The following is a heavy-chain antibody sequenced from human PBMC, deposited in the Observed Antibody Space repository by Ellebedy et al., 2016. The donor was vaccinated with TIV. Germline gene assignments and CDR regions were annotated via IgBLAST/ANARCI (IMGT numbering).Heavy chain of an antibody. V-gene: IGHV1-69*13. Sequence: ASVKVSCKASGGTFSSYAISWVRQVPGQGLEWMGGIIPIFGTANYAQKFQGRVTITADESTSTAYMELSSLRSEDTAVYYCARQIAQQLPDYWGQGTLVTVSS. D-gene: IGHD6-13*01. J-gene: IGHJ4*02. CDR1: GGTFSSYA. CDR3: ARQIAQQLPDY. CDR2: IIPIFGTA.